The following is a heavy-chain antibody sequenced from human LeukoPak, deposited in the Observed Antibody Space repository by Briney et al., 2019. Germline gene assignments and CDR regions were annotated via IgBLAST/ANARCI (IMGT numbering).Heavy chain of an antibody. D-gene: IGHD3-22*01. J-gene: IGHJ4*02. CDR2: ISYDGGNK. CDR1: GVMFPSYW. CDR3: ATGDYYDGSGYYQFYFDF. Sequence: GGSLRLSCAASGVMFPSYWMTWVRQAPGKGLEWVAVISYDGGNKYYADSVKGRFTISRDNSKNTLYLLMNSLRPEDTAVYYCATGDYYDGSGYYQFYFDFWGQGTLVTVSS. V-gene: IGHV3-30-3*01.